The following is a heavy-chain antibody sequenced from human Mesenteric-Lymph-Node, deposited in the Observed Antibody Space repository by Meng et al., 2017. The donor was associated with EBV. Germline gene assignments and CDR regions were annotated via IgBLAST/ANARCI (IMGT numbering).Heavy chain of an antibody. D-gene: IGHD2-2*01. CDR2: IYGGNGNT. CDR1: GYSFTNYA. J-gene: IGHJ4*02. Sequence: QVQLVQSGAEVKGPGASVRVSCKTSGYSFTNYAIHWVRQAPGQSLEWMGWIYGGNGNTRYSQKFQGRLTVSTDTSASTVYMELRSLTSADTAVYYCARGIVVEPAASDYWGQGTLVTVSS. V-gene: IGHV1-3*01. CDR3: ARGIVVEPAASDY.